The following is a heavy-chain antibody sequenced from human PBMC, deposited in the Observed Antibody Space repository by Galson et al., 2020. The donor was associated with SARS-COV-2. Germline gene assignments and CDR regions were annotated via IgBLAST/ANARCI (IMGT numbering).Heavy chain of an antibody. CDR2: IYYTGTT. CDR3: ARDHQVLGSGDGMDV. V-gene: IGHV4-39*07. CDR1: GDSIRSSRYY. J-gene: IGHJ6*02. D-gene: IGHD2-2*01. Sequence: SETLSLTCTASGDSIRSSRYYCGWILQPPGKGLEWIGPIYYTGTTYYNPSLKGRVSISIDTSKNQFSLQLGSVTAAGTAMYYCARDHQVLGSGDGMDVWGQGTTVTVTS.